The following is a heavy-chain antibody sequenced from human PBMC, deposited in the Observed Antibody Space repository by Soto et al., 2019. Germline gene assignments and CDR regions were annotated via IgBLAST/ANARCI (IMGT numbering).Heavy chain of an antibody. CDR2: IYYSGST. J-gene: IGHJ6*02. CDR3: ARPGIAAAATYGMDV. V-gene: IGHV4-39*01. CDR1: GGSISSSSYY. D-gene: IGHD6-13*01. Sequence: SETLSLTCTVSGGSISSSSYYWGWIRQPPGKGLEWIGSIYYSGSTYYNPSLKSRVTISVDTSKNQFSLKLSSVTAADTAVYYCARPGIAAAATYGMDVWGQGTTVTVSS.